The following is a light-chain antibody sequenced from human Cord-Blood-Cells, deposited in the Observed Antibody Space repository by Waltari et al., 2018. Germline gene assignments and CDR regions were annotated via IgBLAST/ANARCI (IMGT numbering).Light chain of an antibody. J-gene: IGLJ1*01. CDR2: DFS. Sequence: QSALTQPASVSGSPGQSITISCTGTSSDVGGYNYVSWYQQHPGKAPKLMSYDFSKRPSGVSNRFSGSKSGNTASLTISGLQAEDEADYYCSSYTSSSVFGTGTKVTVL. CDR1: SSDVGGYNY. V-gene: IGLV2-14*01. CDR3: SSYTSSSV.